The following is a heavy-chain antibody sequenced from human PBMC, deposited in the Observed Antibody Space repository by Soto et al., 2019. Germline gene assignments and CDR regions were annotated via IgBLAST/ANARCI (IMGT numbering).Heavy chain of an antibody. CDR1: DSTIRRYA. V-gene: IGHV3-23*01. D-gene: IGHD3-16*01. CDR2: ITGNSARI. CDR3: AKNGDFDYDAFDV. J-gene: IGHJ3*01. Sequence: HPGGSLRLSCAASDSTIRRYAMSWVRQAPGKGLEWVSGITGNSARIYYADSVKGRFSISRDNSKNTLYLQMDTLRAEDTAVYYCAKNGDFDYDAFDVWGQGTVVTV.